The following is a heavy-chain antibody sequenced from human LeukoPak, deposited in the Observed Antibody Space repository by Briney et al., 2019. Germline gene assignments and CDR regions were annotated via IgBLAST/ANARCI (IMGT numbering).Heavy chain of an antibody. Sequence: GGSLRLSCAASGFTFSSYSMNWVRQAPGKGLEWVSSISSSSSYIYYADSVKGRFTISRDNAKNSLYLQMNSLRAEDTAVYYCARRDSSSSNWFDPWGQGTLVTVSS. V-gene: IGHV3-21*01. CDR1: GFTFSSYS. CDR3: ARRDSSSSNWFDP. J-gene: IGHJ5*02. CDR2: ISSSSSYI. D-gene: IGHD6-6*01.